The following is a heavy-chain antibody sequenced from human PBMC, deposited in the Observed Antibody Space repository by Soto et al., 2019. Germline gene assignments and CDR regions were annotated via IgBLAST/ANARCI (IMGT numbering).Heavy chain of an antibody. CDR1: GFTFSSYA. D-gene: IGHD3-10*01. V-gene: IGHV3-30-3*01. Sequence: QVQLVESGGGVVQPGRSLRLSCAASGFTFSSYAMHWSRQAPGKGREWVAVISYDGSKKYYPDSLKARFTISRDNSKNTLYLQMNSLRAEDTALYYCARDSHYYGSGFDPWGQGTLVTVSS. J-gene: IGHJ5*02. CDR3: ARDSHYYGSGFDP. CDR2: ISYDGSKK.